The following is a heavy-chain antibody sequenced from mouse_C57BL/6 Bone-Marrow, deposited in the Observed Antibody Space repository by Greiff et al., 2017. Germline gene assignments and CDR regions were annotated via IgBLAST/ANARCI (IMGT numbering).Heavy chain of an antibody. Sequence: VQLQQSGAELARPGASVKLSCKASGYTFTSYGISWVKQRTGQGLEWIGEIYPRSGNTYYNEKFKGKATLTADNSSSTAYRELRSLTSEDSAVYFCARWGRGLGFAYWGQGTLVTVSA. CDR3: ARWGRGLGFAY. J-gene: IGHJ3*01. CDR1: GYTFTSYG. V-gene: IGHV1-81*01. D-gene: IGHD6-1*01. CDR2: IYPRSGNT.